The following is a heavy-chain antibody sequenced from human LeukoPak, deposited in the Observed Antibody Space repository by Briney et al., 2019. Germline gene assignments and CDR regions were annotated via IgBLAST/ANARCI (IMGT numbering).Heavy chain of an antibody. D-gene: IGHD6-13*01. CDR2: INAYNGNT. J-gene: IGHJ6*03. CDR1: GYTFTSYI. Sequence: ASVKVSCKASGYTFTSYIISWVRQAPGQGLEWRGWINAYNGNTDYAQRVQGRVTMTTDTSTSTAYMELRSLRSDDTAVYYCARDRHIAAAVYYYYMDVWAKGPRSPSP. V-gene: IGHV1-18*01. CDR3: ARDRHIAAAVYYYYMDV.